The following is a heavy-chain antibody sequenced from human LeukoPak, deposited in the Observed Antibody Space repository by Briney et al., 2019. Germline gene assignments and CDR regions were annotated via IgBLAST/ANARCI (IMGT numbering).Heavy chain of an antibody. CDR3: AHSGTMVRGAKPYYFDY. J-gene: IGHJ4*02. V-gene: IGHV2-5*02. Sequence: SGPTLVKPTQTLTLTCTFSGFSLSTSGVGVGWIRQPPGKALEWLALIYWDDDKRYSPSLKSRLTITKDTSKNQVVLTMTNMDPVDTATYYCAHSGTMVRGAKPYYFDYWGQGTLVTVSS. CDR2: IYWDDDK. CDR1: GFSLSTSGVG. D-gene: IGHD3-10*01.